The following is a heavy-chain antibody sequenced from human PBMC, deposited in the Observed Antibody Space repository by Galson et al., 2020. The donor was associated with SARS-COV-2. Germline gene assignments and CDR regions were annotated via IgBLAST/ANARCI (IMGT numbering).Heavy chain of an antibody. D-gene: IGHD6-13*01. Sequence: SETLSLTCAVYGGSFSGYYWSWIRQPPGKGLEWIGEINHSGSTNYNPSLKSRVTISVDTSKNQFSLKLSSVTAADTAVYYCARSPGYSSSWYKGHNWFDPWGQGTLVTVSS. J-gene: IGHJ5*02. CDR1: GGSFSGYY. CDR2: INHSGST. V-gene: IGHV4-34*01. CDR3: ARSPGYSSSWYKGHNWFDP.